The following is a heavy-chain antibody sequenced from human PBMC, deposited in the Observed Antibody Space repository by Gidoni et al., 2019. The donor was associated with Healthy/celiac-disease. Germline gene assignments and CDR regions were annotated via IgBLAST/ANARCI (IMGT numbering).Heavy chain of an antibody. V-gene: IGHV1-69*01. D-gene: IGHD5-12*01. CDR2: IIPILRTA. Sequence: QVQLVQSGAEVKKPGSSVKVSCKAYGGTFSSYAISWVRQAPGQGLGWMGGIIPILRTANYAQKYQGRVTITADESTSTAYMELSSLRSEDTAVYYCARGGGGDGYNLGWYFDLWGRGTLVTVSS. CDR1: GGTFSSYA. J-gene: IGHJ2*01. CDR3: ARGGGGDGYNLGWYFDL.